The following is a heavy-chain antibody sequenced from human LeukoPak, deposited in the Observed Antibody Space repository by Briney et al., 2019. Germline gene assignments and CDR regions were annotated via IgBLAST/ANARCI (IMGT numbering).Heavy chain of an antibody. Sequence: ASVKVSCKASGYTFTSYGISWVRQAPGQGLEWMGWISAYNGNTNYAQKLQGRVTMTTDTSTSTAYMELRSLRSDDTAVYYCARWSDGTGSYDYYYYYDMDVCGKGTTGTVSS. D-gene: IGHD3-10*01. J-gene: IGHJ6*03. CDR1: GYTFTSYG. V-gene: IGHV1-18*01. CDR2: ISAYNGNT. CDR3: ARWSDGTGSYDYYYYYDMDV.